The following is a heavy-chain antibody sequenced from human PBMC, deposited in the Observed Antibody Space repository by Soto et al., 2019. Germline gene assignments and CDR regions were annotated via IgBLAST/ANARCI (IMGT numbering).Heavy chain of an antibody. Sequence: PSETLSLTCDVSGGSFTGYYWSWIRQPPGKGLEWIGEINHSGFTNYNPSLTGRVTISLDTSKSQFSLELSSLTAADTAFYFCARGHGRFAHWGQGTLVTVS. CDR3: ARGHGRFAH. V-gene: IGHV4-34*01. J-gene: IGHJ4*02. CDR2: INHSGFT. CDR1: GGSFTGYY.